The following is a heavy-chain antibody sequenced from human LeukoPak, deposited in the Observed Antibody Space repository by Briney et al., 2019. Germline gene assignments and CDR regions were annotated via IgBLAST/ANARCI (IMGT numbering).Heavy chain of an antibody. J-gene: IGHJ4*02. D-gene: IGHD2-2*01. CDR3: ARVAPSIVVPAAFDY. CDR2: IYPGDSDT. CDR1: GYSFTSYW. V-gene: IGHV5-51*01. Sequence: GESLKISCKGSGYSFTSYWIGWVRQMPGKGLEWMGIIYPGDSDTRYSPSFQGQVTISADKSISTAYLQWSSLKASDTAMYYCARVAPSIVVPAAFDYWGQGTLVTVSS.